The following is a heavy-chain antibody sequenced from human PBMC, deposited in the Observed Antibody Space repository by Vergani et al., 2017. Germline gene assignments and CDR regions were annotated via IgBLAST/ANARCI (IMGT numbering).Heavy chain of an antibody. Sequence: QMQLVESGGGVIQPGGSLRLSCAASGFTFSRDGMQWVRQAPGKGLEWVALIDFKGNDAYYTDSVRGRFIISRDNSKNTLYLQMNSLRVEDTALYYCAKQYVGTSDCWGQGTLVTVSS. CDR3: AKQYVGTSDC. V-gene: IGHV3-30*02. D-gene: IGHD1-26*01. CDR2: IDFKGNDA. CDR1: GFTFSRDG. J-gene: IGHJ4*02.